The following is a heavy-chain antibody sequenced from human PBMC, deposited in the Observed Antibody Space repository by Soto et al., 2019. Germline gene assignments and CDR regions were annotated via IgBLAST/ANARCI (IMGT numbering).Heavy chain of an antibody. CDR2: IDPSDSYT. CDR3: ARSSTVTRHSYYYYGMDV. CDR1: GYSFTSYW. J-gene: IGHJ6*02. V-gene: IGHV5-10-1*01. D-gene: IGHD4-4*01. Sequence: GESLKISCKGSGYSFTSYWISWVRQMPGKGLEWMGRIDPSDSYTNYSPSFQGHVTISADKSISTAYLQWSSLKASDTAMYYCARSSTVTRHSYYYYGMDVWGQGTTVTVSS.